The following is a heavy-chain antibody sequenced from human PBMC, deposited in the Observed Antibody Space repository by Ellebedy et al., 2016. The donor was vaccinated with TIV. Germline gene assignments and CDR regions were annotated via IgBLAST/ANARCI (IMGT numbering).Heavy chain of an antibody. CDR1: GGSISSYY. J-gene: IGHJ6*02. Sequence: MPSETLSLTCTVSGGSISSYYWSWIRQPPGKGLEWIGYIYYSGSTNYNPSLKSRVTISVDTSKNQFPLKLSSVTAADTAVYYCARRRGDTAMVTWGYYYYGMDVWGQGTTVTVSS. CDR3: ARRRGDTAMVTWGYYYYGMDV. CDR2: IYYSGST. D-gene: IGHD5-18*01. V-gene: IGHV4-59*08.